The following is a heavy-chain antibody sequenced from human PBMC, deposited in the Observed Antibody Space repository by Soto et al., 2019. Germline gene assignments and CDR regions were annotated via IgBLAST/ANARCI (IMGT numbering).Heavy chain of an antibody. CDR2: ISSSGSTI. V-gene: IGHV3-48*03. D-gene: IGHD6-19*01. J-gene: IGHJ5*02. CDR1: GFTFSSYE. Sequence: QTGGSLRLSCAASGFTFSSYEMNWVRQAPGKGLEWVSYISSSGSTIYYADSVKGRFTISRDNAKNSLYLQMNSLRAEDTAVYYCARVRGSGWYHWGQGTLVTVSS. CDR3: ARVRGSGWYH.